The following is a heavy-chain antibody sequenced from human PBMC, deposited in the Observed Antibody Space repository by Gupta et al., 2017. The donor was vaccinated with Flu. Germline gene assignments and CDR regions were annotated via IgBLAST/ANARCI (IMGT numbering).Heavy chain of an antibody. CDR3: AKTRRTGPIYHYYGLDV. CDR2: ISGSGSDT. V-gene: IGHV3-23*01. D-gene: IGHD1/OR15-1a*01. CDR1: GFSFRSYA. Sequence: EVQLLDSGGGLVQPGGSLRLSCGASGFSFRSYAISWVRQAPGKGLEWVSGISGSGSDTYYADSVKGRFTISRDNFKSILYLQMDGLRADDTAVYYCAKTRRTGPIYHYYGLDVWGQGTTVTVSS. J-gene: IGHJ6*02.